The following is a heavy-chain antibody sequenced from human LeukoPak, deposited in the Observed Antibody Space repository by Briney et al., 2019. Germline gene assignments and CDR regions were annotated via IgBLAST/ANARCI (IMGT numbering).Heavy chain of an antibody. Sequence: PSETLSLTCTVSGSSIGTYSWSWIRQPPGKGLEWVWYIYTTGSTHYNPSLKRRVTMSLDTSKNQLSLRLSSVTAADTAVFYCARHRAEMATATDDAFDIWGQGTMVTVSS. CDR1: GSSIGTYS. CDR2: IYTTGST. CDR3: ARHRAEMATATDDAFDI. V-gene: IGHV4-4*09. D-gene: IGHD5-24*01. J-gene: IGHJ3*02.